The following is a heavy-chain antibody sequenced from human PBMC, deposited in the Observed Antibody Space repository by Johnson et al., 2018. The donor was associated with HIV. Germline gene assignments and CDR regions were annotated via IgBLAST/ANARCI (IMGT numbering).Heavy chain of an antibody. CDR1: GFTFSSYA. Sequence: VQLVESGGGVVQTGRSLRLSCAASGFTFSSYAMHWVRQAPGKGLEYVSAITSNGGSTYYANSVKGRFIISRDNSKNTLYLQMNSLRAEDTAVYYCARDGRFYDILTDYYSNAFDIWGQGTMVTVSS. CDR2: ITSNGGST. D-gene: IGHD3-9*01. CDR3: ARDGRFYDILTDYYSNAFDI. V-gene: IGHV3-64*01. J-gene: IGHJ3*02.